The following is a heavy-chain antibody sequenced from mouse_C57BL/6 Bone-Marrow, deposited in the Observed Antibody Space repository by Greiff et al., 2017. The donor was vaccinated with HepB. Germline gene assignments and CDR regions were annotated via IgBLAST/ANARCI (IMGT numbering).Heavy chain of an antibody. J-gene: IGHJ3*01. CDR1: GFTFSSYA. CDR2: ISDGGSYT. Sequence: EVHLVESGGGLVKPGGSLKLSCAASGFTFSSYAMSWVRQTPEKRLEWVATISDGGSYTYYPDNVKGRFTISRDNAKNNLYLQMSHLKSEDTAMYYCASDMRGSTWYAYWGQGTLVTVSA. CDR3: ASDMRGSTWYAY. D-gene: IGHD1-1*01. V-gene: IGHV5-4*01.